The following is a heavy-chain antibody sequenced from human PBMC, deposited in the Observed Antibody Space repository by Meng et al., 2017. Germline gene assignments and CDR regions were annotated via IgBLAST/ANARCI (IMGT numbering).Heavy chain of an antibody. Sequence: LQLRDSGRGLVKPSETLSLTCTVSGGSISSSSYYWGWIRQPPGKGLEWIGSIYYSGSTYYNPSLKSRVTISVDTSKNQFSLKLSSVTAADTAVYYCARDGIAAAGTGRSYFQHWGQGTLVTVSS. D-gene: IGHD6-13*01. CDR2: IYYSGST. CDR3: ARDGIAAAGTGRSYFQH. J-gene: IGHJ1*01. CDR1: GGSISSSSYY. V-gene: IGHV4-39*07.